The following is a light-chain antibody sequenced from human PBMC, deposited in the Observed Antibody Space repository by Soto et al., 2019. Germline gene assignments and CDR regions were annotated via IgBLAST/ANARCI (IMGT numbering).Light chain of an antibody. J-gene: IGLJ3*02. CDR2: YDD. CDR1: SSNIGKNA. V-gene: IGLV1-36*01. Sequence: QSVLTQPPSVSEAPRQRVTISCSGNSSNIGKNAVNWYQHLPGKAPKLLIYYDDLLPSGVSDRFSGSKSGTSASLAISGLQSDDEGDYYCAAWDDSLNVVLFGGGTKLT. CDR3: AAWDDSLNVVL.